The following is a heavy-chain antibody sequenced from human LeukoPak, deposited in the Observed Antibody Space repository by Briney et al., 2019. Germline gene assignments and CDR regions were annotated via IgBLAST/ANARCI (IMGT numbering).Heavy chain of an antibody. CDR3: ARPYGNDILTGYFDY. Sequence: SETLSLTCTVSGGSISSSSYYWGWIRQPPGKGLEWIGNIYYSGSTYCNPSLKSRVTISVDTSKNQFSLKLSSVTAADTAVYYCARPYGNDILTGYFDYWGQGTLVTVSS. CDR2: IYYSGST. D-gene: IGHD3-9*01. V-gene: IGHV4-39*01. J-gene: IGHJ4*02. CDR1: GGSISSSSYY.